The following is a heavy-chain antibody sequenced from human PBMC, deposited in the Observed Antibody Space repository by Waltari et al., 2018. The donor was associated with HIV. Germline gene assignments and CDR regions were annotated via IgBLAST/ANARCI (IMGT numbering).Heavy chain of an antibody. CDR3: ARVSLAYYYDSSEGAFDI. D-gene: IGHD3-22*01. J-gene: IGHJ3*02. Sequence: QVQLQESGPGLVKPSETLSLPCTVSGGPISSYYWSWIRQPPGKGLEWIGYIYYSGSTNYNPSLKSRVTISVDTSKNQFSLKLSSVTAADTAVYYCARVSLAYYYDSSEGAFDIWGQGTMVTVSS. V-gene: IGHV4-59*01. CDR1: GGPISSYY. CDR2: IYYSGST.